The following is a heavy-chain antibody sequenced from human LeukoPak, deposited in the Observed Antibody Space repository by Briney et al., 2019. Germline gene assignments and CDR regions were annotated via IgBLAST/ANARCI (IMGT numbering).Heavy chain of an antibody. J-gene: IGHJ5*01. CDR2: IKQDGSQK. CDR1: GFTFTNYW. V-gene: IGHV3-7*01. D-gene: IGHD3-3*01. Sequence: GGSLRLSCVASGFTFTNYWMNWVRQAPGKGLEWVASIKQDGSQKSYVDSVKGRFTISRDNAKNSLSLQMDSLRGEDTAVYYCARDRDDYDLGRFDSWGQGTLVIV. CDR3: ARDRDDYDLGRFDS.